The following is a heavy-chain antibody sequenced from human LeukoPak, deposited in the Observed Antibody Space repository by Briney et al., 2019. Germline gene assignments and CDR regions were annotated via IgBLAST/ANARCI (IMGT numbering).Heavy chain of an antibody. Sequence: GASVKVSCKASGYTFTGYYMHWVRQAPGQGLEWMGWINPNSGGTNYAQKFQGRVTMTRDTSISTAYMELSRLRSDDTAVYYCARGETTVTTPRWFDPWGQGTLVTVSS. CDR2: INPNSGGT. J-gene: IGHJ5*02. CDR3: ARGETTVTTPRWFDP. D-gene: IGHD4-17*01. V-gene: IGHV1-2*02. CDR1: GYTFTGYY.